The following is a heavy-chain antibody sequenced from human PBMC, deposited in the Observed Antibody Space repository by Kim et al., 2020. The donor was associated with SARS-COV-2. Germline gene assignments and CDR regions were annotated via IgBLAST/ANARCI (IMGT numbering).Heavy chain of an antibody. Sequence: GGSLRLSCAASGFTFDDYAMHWVRQAPGKGLEWVSGISWNSGSIGYADSVKGRFTISRDNAKNSLYLQMNSLRAEDTALYYCAKDSGYDSGYGMDVWGQG. CDR1: GFTFDDYA. V-gene: IGHV3-9*01. J-gene: IGHJ6*02. CDR2: ISWNSGSI. D-gene: IGHD5-12*01. CDR3: AKDSGYDSGYGMDV.